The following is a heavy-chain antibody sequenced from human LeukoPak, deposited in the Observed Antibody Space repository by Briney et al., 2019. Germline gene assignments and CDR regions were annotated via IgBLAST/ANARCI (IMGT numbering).Heavy chain of an antibody. D-gene: IGHD3-22*01. CDR1: GYTFTSYG. V-gene: IGHV1-18*01. CDR3: ARGHYDSSGYYYARSPGLVVDY. CDR2: ISAYNGNT. J-gene: IGHJ4*02. Sequence: ASVKVSCTASGYTFTSYGISWVRQAPGQGLEWLGWISAYNGNTNYAQKLQGRVTMTTDTSTSTAYMELRSLRSDDTAVYYCARGHYDSSGYYYARSPGLVVDYWGQGTLVTVSS.